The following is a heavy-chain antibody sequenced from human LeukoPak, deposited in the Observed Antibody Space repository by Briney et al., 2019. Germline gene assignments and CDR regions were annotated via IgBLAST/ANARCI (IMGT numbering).Heavy chain of an antibody. CDR2: ISGSGGST. V-gene: IGHV3-23*01. D-gene: IGHD5-24*01. Sequence: PGGSLRLSCAASGFTFSSYAMRWVRQAPGKGLEWVSAISGSGGSTYYADSVKGRFTISRDNAKNTLYLQMNSLRVEDTALYYCAKDRLLMATALLYYWGQGTLVTVSS. CDR1: GFTFSSYA. CDR3: AKDRLLMATALLYY. J-gene: IGHJ4*02.